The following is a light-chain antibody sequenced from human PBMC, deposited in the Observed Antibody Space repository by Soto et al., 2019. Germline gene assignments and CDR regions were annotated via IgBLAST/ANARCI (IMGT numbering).Light chain of an antibody. V-gene: IGKV1-27*01. CDR1: QAISNY. CDR2: AAS. CDR3: QKFNAVPT. Sequence: DIQMTQSPSSLSASVGYRVTITCRARQAISNYLAWYQQKPGKVPTLLISAASTLQSGVPSRFSGSGSGTDFTLTISSLQPEDVATYYCQKFNAVPTFGGGTKVEI. J-gene: IGKJ4*01.